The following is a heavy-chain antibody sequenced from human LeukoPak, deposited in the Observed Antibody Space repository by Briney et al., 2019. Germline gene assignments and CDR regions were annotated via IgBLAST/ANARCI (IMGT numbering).Heavy chain of an antibody. CDR3: ARTTVTTRRYYYMDV. J-gene: IGHJ6*03. D-gene: IGHD4-17*01. Sequence: GGSLRLSCAASGFTFSSYAMHWVRQAPGKGLEWVAVISYDGSNKYYADSVKGRFTISRDNSKNTLYLQMNSLRAEDTAVYYCARTTVTTRRYYYMDVWGKGTTVTVSS. CDR1: GFTFSSYA. CDR2: ISYDGSNK. V-gene: IGHV3-30*04.